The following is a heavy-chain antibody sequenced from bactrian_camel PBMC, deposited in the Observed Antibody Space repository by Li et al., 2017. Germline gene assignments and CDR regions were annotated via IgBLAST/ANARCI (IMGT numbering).Heavy chain of an antibody. D-gene: IGHD6*01. Sequence: HVQLVESGGGSVQPGETLRLSCAASGFRFSRYGMDWVRQAPGKEREGVAVAGSDGRPNYADSVKGRFTSSQDNAKNTLYLQMNSLKPEDTAMYYYAARQRYHTYWGQGTQVTVS. CDR2: AGSDGRP. CDR1: GFRFSRYG. J-gene: IGHJ4*01. V-gene: IGHV3S26*01. CDR3: AARQRYHTY.